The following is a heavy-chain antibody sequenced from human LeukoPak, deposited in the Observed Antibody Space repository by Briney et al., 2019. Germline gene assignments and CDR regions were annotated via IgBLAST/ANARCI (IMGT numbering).Heavy chain of an antibody. Sequence: GGSLRLSCAASGFTFSRYWMSWVRQAPGKGLEWVSAISGSGGSTYYADSVKGRFTISRDNSKNTLYLQMNSLRAEDTAVYYCAKDSRTTYDSSWLYYFDSWGQGTLVTVSS. CDR3: AKDSRTTYDSSWLYYFDS. CDR2: ISGSGGST. J-gene: IGHJ4*02. CDR1: GFTFSRYW. V-gene: IGHV3-23*01. D-gene: IGHD6-13*01.